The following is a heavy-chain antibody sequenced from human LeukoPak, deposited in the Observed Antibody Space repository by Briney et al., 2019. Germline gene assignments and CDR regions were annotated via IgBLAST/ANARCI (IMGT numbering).Heavy chain of an antibody. CDR3: ARLSWNDAEEYTEGYYFDY. Sequence: SETLSLTCTVSGGSISSYYWSWIRQPPGKGLEWIGYIYYSGNTNYNPSLKSRVTISVDTSKNQFSLKLSSVTAADTAVYYCARLSWNDAEEYTEGYYFDYWGQGTLVTVSS. CDR2: IYYSGNT. J-gene: IGHJ4*02. V-gene: IGHV4-59*08. D-gene: IGHD1-1*01. CDR1: GGSISSYY.